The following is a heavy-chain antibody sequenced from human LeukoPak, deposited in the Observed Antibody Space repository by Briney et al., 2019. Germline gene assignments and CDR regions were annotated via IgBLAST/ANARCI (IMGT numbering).Heavy chain of an antibody. CDR2: IIPIFDTA. J-gene: IGHJ5*02. D-gene: IGHD2-2*01. V-gene: IGHV1-69*13. CDR1: GGTFSSYA. Sequence: SVKVSCKASGGTFSSYAISWVRQAPGQGLDWMGGIIPIFDTAHYAQKFQGRVTITADESTSAAYMELSSLRSEDTAVYYCARDSKRLGFCASTSCQNSWFDPWGQGTLVTVSS. CDR3: ARDSKRLGFCASTSCQNSWFDP.